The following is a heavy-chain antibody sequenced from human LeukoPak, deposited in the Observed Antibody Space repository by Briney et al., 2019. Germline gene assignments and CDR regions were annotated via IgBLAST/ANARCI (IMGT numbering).Heavy chain of an antibody. CDR3: AKPSSGWYDY. J-gene: IGHJ4*02. CDR2: IDSTGAYT. CDR1: GFIFSNYA. V-gene: IGHV3-23*01. Sequence: GGSLRLSCAASGFIFSNYAMSWVRQAPGKGLEWVSAIDSTGAYTWYADSVKGRFTISKDSSKTILYLQMNSLRAEDAAVYYCAKPSSGWYDYWGQGTLVTVSS. D-gene: IGHD6-19*01.